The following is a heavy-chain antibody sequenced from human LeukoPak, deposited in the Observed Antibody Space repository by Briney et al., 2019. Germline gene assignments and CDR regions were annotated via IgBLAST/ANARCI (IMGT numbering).Heavy chain of an antibody. CDR1: GFTFSNYW. CDR3: ARSNQADDY. J-gene: IGHJ4*02. V-gene: IGHV3-74*01. Sequence: PGGSLRLSCAASGFTFSNYWMHWVRQVPGKGLAWVSRINPGGSSTTYADSVKGRFTISRDNAKNTLYLQMNSLRAEDTAVYYCARSNQADDYWGQGTLVTVSS. D-gene: IGHD4-11*01. CDR2: INPGGSST.